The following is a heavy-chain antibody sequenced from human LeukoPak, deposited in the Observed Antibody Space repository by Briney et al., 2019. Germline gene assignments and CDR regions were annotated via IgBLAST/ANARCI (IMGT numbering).Heavy chain of an antibody. Sequence: ASVKVSCKSSGNTFGNYGITWVRQAPRQGLEWMGWISASNGNTNYAQKFQGRVTITADKSTSTAYMELRSLRSDDTAVYYCARGLQENLAWLQAFSAFDIWGQGTMVTVSS. CDR1: GNTFGNYG. J-gene: IGHJ3*02. V-gene: IGHV1-18*01. D-gene: IGHD5-24*01. CDR3: ARGLQENLAWLQAFSAFDI. CDR2: ISASNGNT.